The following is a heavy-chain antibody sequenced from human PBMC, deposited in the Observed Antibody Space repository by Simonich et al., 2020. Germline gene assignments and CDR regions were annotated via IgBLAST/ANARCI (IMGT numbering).Heavy chain of an antibody. CDR3: ARDTSCYGSGSYYFDY. CDR2: MNTNSGNT. Sequence: QVQLVQSGAEVKKPGASVKVYCKASGYTFTSYDINWVRQATGQGLEGRGWMNTNSGNTGYAKKFQGRVTITRNTSISTAYMGLSSLRSEDTAVYYCARDTSCYGSGSYYFDYWGQGTLVTVSS. CDR1: GYTFTSYD. V-gene: IGHV1-8*03. J-gene: IGHJ4*02. D-gene: IGHD3-10*01.